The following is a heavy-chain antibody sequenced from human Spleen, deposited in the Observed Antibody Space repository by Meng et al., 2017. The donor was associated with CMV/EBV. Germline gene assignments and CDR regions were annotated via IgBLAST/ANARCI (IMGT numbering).Heavy chain of an antibody. CDR2: ISYDGSNK. CDR1: GFTFSTYA. Sequence: AASGFTFSTYAMRWVRQAPGKGLGWVAVISYDGSNKYYADSVKGRFTISRDNSKNTLYLQMNSLRAEDTAVYYCARGVRFLEWLLDYWGQGTLVTVSS. CDR3: ARGVRFLEWLLDY. V-gene: IGHV3-30-3*01. D-gene: IGHD3-3*01. J-gene: IGHJ4*02.